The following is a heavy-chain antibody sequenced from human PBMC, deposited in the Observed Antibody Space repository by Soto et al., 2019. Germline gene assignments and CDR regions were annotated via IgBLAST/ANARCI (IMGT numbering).Heavy chain of an antibody. CDR3: ARHELLVVPAAYFDY. CDR2: IYYSGST. V-gene: IGHV4-39*01. J-gene: IGHJ4*02. Sequence: QLQLQESGPGLVKPSETLSLTCTVSGGSISSSSYYWGWIRQPPGKGLEWIGSIYYSGSTYYNTSLKSRVTISVDTSKTQFSLKLSSVTAADTAVYYCARHELLVVPAAYFDYWGQGTLVTVSS. D-gene: IGHD2-2*01. CDR1: GGSISSSSYY.